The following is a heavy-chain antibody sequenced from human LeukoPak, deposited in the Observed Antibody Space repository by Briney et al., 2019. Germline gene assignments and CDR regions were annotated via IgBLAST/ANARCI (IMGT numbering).Heavy chain of an antibody. V-gene: IGHV3-23*01. CDR2: ISGSGGST. D-gene: IGHD1-1*01. J-gene: IGHJ4*02. Sequence: GGSLRLSCAASGFTFSNYAMHWVRQAPGKGLEWVSAISGSGGSTYYADSVKGRFTISRDNSKNTLYLQMNSLRAEDTAVYYCATYPSWRPYYFDYWGQGTLVTVSS. CDR1: GFTFSNYA. CDR3: ATYPSWRPYYFDY.